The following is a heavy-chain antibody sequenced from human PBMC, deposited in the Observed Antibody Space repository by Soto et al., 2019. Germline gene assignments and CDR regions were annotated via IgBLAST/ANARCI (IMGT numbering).Heavy chain of an antibody. CDR3: GASGWLGHFEI. D-gene: IGHD6-19*01. Sequence: PSETLSLTCAVSGGSISSSNWWSWVRQPPGKGLGWVGEIYDSGSTNYNPSLKSRVTISVDKSKNQFSRKRSSVTASDTAVDYCGASGWLGHFEICRQGQMVIAS. V-gene: IGHV4-4*02. CDR2: IYDSGST. J-gene: IGHJ3*02. CDR1: GGSISSSNW.